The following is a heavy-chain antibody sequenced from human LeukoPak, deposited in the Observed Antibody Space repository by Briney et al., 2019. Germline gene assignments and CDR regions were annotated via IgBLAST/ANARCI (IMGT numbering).Heavy chain of an antibody. D-gene: IGHD3-10*01. CDR3: ARVDGGGDAFDI. J-gene: IGHJ3*02. CDR2: IYYSGST. Sequence: SETLSPTCTVSGGSISSYYWSWIRQPPGKGLEWIGYIYYSGSTNYNPSLKSRVTISVDTSKNQFSLKLSSVTAADTAVYYCARVDGGGDAFDIWGQGTMVTVSS. CDR1: GGSISSYY. V-gene: IGHV4-59*01.